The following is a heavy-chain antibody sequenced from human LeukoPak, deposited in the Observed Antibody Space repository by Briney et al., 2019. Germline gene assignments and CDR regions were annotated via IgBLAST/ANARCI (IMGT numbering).Heavy chain of an antibody. V-gene: IGHV3-43*02. CDR3: AKDPGYYYYGMDV. CDR1: VFTFDDYA. CDR2: ISGDGGST. Sequence: GGALRLSCAPSVFTFDDYAMHWGRQAPGRGLEWVSLISGDGGSTYYADSVKGRFTISRDNSKNSLYLKMNSLRTEDTALYYCAKDPGYYYYGMDVWGQGTTVTVSS. J-gene: IGHJ6*02.